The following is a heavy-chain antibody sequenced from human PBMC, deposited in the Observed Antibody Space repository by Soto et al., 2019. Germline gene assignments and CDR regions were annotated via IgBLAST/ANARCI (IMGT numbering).Heavy chain of an antibody. V-gene: IGHV4-59*01. CDR1: GGSISSYY. CDR2: IYYSGST. D-gene: IGHD3-10*01. J-gene: IGHJ4*02. CDR3: ARATGGRYYYGSGSSTYFDY. Sequence: SETLSLTCTVSGGSISSYYWSWIRQPPGKGLEWIGYIYYSGSTNYNPSLKSRVTISVDTSKNQFSLKLSSVTAADTAVYYCARATGGRYYYGSGSSTYFDYWGQGTLVTVSS.